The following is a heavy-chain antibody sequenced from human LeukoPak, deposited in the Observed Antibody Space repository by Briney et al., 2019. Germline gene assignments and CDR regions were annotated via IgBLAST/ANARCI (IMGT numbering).Heavy chain of an antibody. Sequence: GGTLRLSCAASGFTFTNYAMNWVRQAPGKGLEWVSAISGSGGSTYSADSVKGRFTISRDNSMHTLYLQMNSLRAEDTAVYYCAKDYGSSWTYYYYYYMDVWGKGTTVTVSS. V-gene: IGHV3-23*01. CDR1: GFTFTNYA. D-gene: IGHD6-13*01. CDR3: AKDYGSSWTYYYYYYMDV. J-gene: IGHJ6*03. CDR2: ISGSGGST.